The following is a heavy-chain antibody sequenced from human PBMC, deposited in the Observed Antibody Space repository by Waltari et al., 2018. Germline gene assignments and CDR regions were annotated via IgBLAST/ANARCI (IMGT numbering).Heavy chain of an antibody. Sequence: QVQLQESGPGLVKPSETLSLTCAVSGHSISSTYYWGWIRQSPGKGLEWIANIYHSGSTYYNPSLKSRVTISLDTSKNRFSLNLRSVTAADTAVYYCAAYLRDWGRGRDYWGQGTLVTVSS. J-gene: IGHJ4*02. V-gene: IGHV4-38-2*01. CDR3: AAYLRDWGRGRDY. CDR1: GHSISSTYY. CDR2: IYHSGST. D-gene: IGHD7-27*01.